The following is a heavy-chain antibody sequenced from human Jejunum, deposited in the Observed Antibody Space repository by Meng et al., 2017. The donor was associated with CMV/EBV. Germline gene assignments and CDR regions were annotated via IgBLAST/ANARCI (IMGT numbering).Heavy chain of an antibody. CDR2: ISGNSVTI. J-gene: IGHJ4*02. CDR1: GFTFDSYA. Sequence: LSCAASGFTFDSYAMSWVRQAAGKGTEWVSAISGNSVTIYYADSVKGRLSISRDNSENTLFLQMNSLRAEDTAIYFCAKHLARGFDYWGQGTLVTVSS. D-gene: IGHD3-3*02. CDR3: AKHLARGFDY. V-gene: IGHV3-23*01.